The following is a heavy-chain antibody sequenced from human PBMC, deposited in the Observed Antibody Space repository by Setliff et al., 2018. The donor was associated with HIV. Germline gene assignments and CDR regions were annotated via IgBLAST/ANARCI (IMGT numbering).Heavy chain of an antibody. V-gene: IGHV4-30-4*01. J-gene: IGHJ4*02. Sequence: PSETLSLTCIVSGGYISSGGHHWGWIRQSPGKGLEWIGYVYDSGSTNYNPSLWSRVAISVDTSKNEFSLKLNSMIAADTAVYYCANYIIGDGGRGNWGQGILVTVSS. D-gene: IGHD3-10*01. CDR1: GGYISSGGHH. CDR2: VYDSGST. CDR3: ANYIIGDGGRGN.